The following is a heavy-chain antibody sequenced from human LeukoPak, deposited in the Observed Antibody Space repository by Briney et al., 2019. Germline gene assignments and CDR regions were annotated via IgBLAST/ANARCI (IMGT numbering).Heavy chain of an antibody. D-gene: IGHD2-2*02. V-gene: IGHV1-69*13. CDR2: IIPIFGTT. CDR3: ARGGYCSSTSCYTGYFDY. J-gene: IGHJ4*02. CDR1: GGTFSSYA. Sequence: ASVKVSCKASGGTFSSYAISWVRQAPGQGLEWMGGIIPIFGTTNYAQKFQGRVTITADESTSTVYMELSSLRSEDTAVYYCARGGYCSSTSCYTGYFDYWGQGTLVTVSS.